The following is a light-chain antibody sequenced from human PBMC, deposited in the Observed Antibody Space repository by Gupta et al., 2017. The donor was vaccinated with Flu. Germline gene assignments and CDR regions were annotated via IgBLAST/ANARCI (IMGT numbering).Light chain of an antibody. Sequence: EIVLTQSPGTLSLSPGERATLSCRASQSVSSSYLAWYQQKPGQAPRLLIDGASTRATGIPVRFSGGGSGTDFTLTISRLEPEDFAVYYCQQYGNSPWTFGQGTKVEIK. V-gene: IGKV3-20*01. CDR2: GAS. J-gene: IGKJ1*01. CDR1: QSVSSSY. CDR3: QQYGNSPWT.